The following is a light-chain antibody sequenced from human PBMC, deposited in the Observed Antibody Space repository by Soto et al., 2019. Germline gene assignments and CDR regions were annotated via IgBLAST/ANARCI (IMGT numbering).Light chain of an antibody. V-gene: IGKV3-15*01. Sequence: EIVITQSPSTLSVSPGDRATLSCRASRSVKTNLAWYQQNPGQAPRLLIYGASTRATYVSARFSGSGSGTEFTLTISSLQSEDFALYYCQQYNHWTPITFGPGTRLEIK. CDR1: RSVKTN. CDR3: QQYNHWTPIT. J-gene: IGKJ5*01. CDR2: GAS.